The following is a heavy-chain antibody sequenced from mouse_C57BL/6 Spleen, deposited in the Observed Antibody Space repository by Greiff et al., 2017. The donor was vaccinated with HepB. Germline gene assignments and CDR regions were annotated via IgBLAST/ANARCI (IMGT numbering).Heavy chain of an antibody. CDR2: IWSDGST. D-gene: IGHD2-4*01. V-gene: IGHV2-6-1*01. J-gene: IGHJ3*01. Sequence: VQVVESGPGLVAPSQSLSITCTVSGFSLTSYGVHWVRQPPGKGLEWLVVIWSDGSTTYNSALKSRLSISKDNSKSQVFLKMNSLQTDDTAMYYCARHEEGDHYDSFAYWGQGTLVTVSA. CDR1: GFSLTSYG. CDR3: ARHEEGDHYDSFAY.